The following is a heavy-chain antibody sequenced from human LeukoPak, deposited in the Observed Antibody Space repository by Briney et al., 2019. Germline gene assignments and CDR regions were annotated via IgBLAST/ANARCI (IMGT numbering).Heavy chain of an antibody. J-gene: IGHJ2*01. D-gene: IGHD4-23*01. V-gene: IGHV4-30-4*01. CDR1: GGSISSGDYY. CDR3: ARAWLGYGGNAYWYFDL. CDR2: IYYSGST. Sequence: SQTLSLTCTVSGGSISSGDYYWSWIRQPPGKGLEWIGYIYYSGSTYYNPSLKSRVTISVDTSRSQFSLKLNSVTAADTAVYFCARAWLGYGGNAYWYFDLWGRGNLVTVSS.